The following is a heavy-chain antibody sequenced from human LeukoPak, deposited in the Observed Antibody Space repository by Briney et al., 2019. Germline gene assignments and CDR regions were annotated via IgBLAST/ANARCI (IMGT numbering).Heavy chain of an antibody. CDR3: ARSSPASIFGVVIPTGAFDI. CDR1: GYTFTSYG. V-gene: IGHV1-18*01. J-gene: IGHJ3*02. CDR2: ITAYNGNT. D-gene: IGHD3-3*01. Sequence: ASVKVSCKASGYTFTSYGISWVRQAPGQGLEWMGWITAYNGNTNYAQKLQGRVTVTTDTSTSTAYLELRSLRSDDTAFYYCARSSPASIFGVVIPTGAFDIWGQGTMVTVSS.